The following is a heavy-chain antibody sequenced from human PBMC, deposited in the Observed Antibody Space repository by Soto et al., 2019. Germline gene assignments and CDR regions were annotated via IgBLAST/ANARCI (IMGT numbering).Heavy chain of an antibody. CDR1: GFTFSSYW. CDR2: IKQDGSEK. CDR3: ARDEWQYNWNDVRAFDI. Sequence: EVQLVESGGGLVQPGGSLRLSCAASGFTFSSYWMSWVRQAPGKGLEWVANIKQDGSEKYYVDSVKGRFTISRDNAKNSLYLQMNSLRAEDTAVYYCARDEWQYNWNDVRAFDIWGQGTMVTVSS. V-gene: IGHV3-7*01. D-gene: IGHD1-1*01. J-gene: IGHJ3*02.